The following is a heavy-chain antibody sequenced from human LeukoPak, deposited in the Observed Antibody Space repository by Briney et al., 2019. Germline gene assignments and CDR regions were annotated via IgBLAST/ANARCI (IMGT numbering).Heavy chain of an antibody. D-gene: IGHD2-2*02. J-gene: IGHJ4*02. CDR1: GYTFTSYC. V-gene: IGHV1-46*01. Sequence: GASVKVCCKASGYTFTSYCMHWVRQAPGQGLEWMGIINPSGGSTSYAQKFQGRVTMTRDTSTSTVYMELSSLRSEDTAVYYCARGMNGVVVPAAILRRGWDYWGQGTLVTVSS. CDR3: ARGMNGVVVPAAILRRGWDY. CDR2: INPSGGST.